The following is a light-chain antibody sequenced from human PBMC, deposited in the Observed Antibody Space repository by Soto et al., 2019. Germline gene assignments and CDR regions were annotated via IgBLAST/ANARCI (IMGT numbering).Light chain of an antibody. V-gene: IGKV1-13*02. CDR2: DAS. Sequence: VQFTQSPSSLSAFVAYTVSITFRSSQGIGSALAWYQLKPGAAPALLIYDASTLESGVPSRFSGSRSGADFTLTISSLQTEDFATYYCQNFRSSAISFGRGTKVDIK. CDR3: QNFRSSAIS. J-gene: IGKJ4*01. CDR1: QGIGSA.